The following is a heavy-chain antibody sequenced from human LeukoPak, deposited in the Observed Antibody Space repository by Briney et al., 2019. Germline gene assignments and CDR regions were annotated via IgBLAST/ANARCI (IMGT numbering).Heavy chain of an antibody. CDR1: GGSFSGYY. CDR2: INHSGST. V-gene: IGHV4-34*01. CDR3: ARDALYCSSSSCYRYWYFDL. D-gene: IGHD2-2*01. J-gene: IGHJ2*01. Sequence: SETLSLTCAVYGGSFSGYYWSWIRQPPGKGLEWIGEINHSGSTNYNPSLKSRVTMSVDTSKNQFSLKLSSVTAADTAVYYCARDALYCSSSSCYRYWYFDLWGRGTLVTVSS.